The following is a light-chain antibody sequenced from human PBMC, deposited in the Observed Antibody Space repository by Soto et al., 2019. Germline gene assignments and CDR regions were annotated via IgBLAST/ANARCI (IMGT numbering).Light chain of an antibody. J-gene: IGKJ5*01. V-gene: IGKV1-9*01. CDR3: QQLNSYPIT. CDR1: QGLSGD. Sequence: IQLTQSPSSLSASAGDRVTIACRASQGLSGDLAWYQQEPGKAPKLLIYAASTLQTGVPSRFSGSGSGTDFTLTINSLQPEDFATYYCQQLNSYPITFGQGTRLEIK. CDR2: AAS.